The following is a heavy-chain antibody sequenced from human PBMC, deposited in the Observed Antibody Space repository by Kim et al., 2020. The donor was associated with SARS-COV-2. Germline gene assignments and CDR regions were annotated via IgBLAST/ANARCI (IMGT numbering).Heavy chain of an antibody. Sequence: STISYPDSVKGRFTISRENAKNSLYLQMNSLRAEDTAVYYCARGDYYDSSGGQGTLVTVSS. CDR3: ARGDYYDSS. CDR2: STI. D-gene: IGHD3-22*01. V-gene: IGHV3-11*01. J-gene: IGHJ4*02.